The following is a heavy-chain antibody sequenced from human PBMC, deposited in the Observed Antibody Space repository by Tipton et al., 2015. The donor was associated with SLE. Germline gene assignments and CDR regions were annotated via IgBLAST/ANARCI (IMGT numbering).Heavy chain of an antibody. D-gene: IGHD2-15*01. V-gene: IGHV4-59*11. Sequence: TLSLTCTVSGGSISSHYWSWIRQPPGKGLEWIGYIYYSGSTNYNPSLKSRVTISVDTSKNQFSLKLSSVTAADTAVYYCARVEGWGYLGAFDIWGQGTMVTVSS. CDR3: ARVEGWGYLGAFDI. CDR2: IYYSGST. J-gene: IGHJ3*02. CDR1: GGSISSHY.